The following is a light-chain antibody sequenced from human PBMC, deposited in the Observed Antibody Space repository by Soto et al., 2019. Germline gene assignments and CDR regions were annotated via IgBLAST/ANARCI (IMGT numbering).Light chain of an antibody. Sequence: DIVMTPTPLSLSVTPGQPASISCKSSQSLLHSNGKTYLYWYQQKPGQAPRLLIYGGSSRATGIPVRFSGSGSETDFTLTISRLEPEDFAVYYCQQYGSSPLITFGQGTRLEIK. J-gene: IGKJ5*01. CDR1: QSLLHSNGKTY. V-gene: IGKV2-29*01. CDR3: QQYGSSPLIT. CDR2: GGS.